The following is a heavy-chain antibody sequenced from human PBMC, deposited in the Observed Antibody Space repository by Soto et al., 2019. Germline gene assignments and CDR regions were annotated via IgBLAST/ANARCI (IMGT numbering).Heavy chain of an antibody. CDR1: GFTFSSYA. J-gene: IGHJ4*02. Sequence: GGSLRLSCAASGFTFSSYAMHWVRQAPGKGLEWVAVISYDGSNKYYADSVKGRFTISRDNSKNTLYLQMNSLRAEDTAVYYCARGEVVPAAMGGFDYSGQGTLVTVSS. CDR2: ISYDGSNK. CDR3: ARGEVVPAAMGGFDY. D-gene: IGHD2-2*01. V-gene: IGHV3-30-3*01.